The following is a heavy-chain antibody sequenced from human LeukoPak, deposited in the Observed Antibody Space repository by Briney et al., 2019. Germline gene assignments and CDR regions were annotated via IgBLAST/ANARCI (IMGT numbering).Heavy chain of an antibody. V-gene: IGHV1-18*04. CDR3: ARDLGCSSTSCYVNAFDI. J-gene: IGHJ3*02. D-gene: IGHD2-2*01. Sequence: ASVKVSCKASGYTFTSYGISWVRQAPGQGLEWMGWISAYNGNTNYAQKLQGRVTMTTDTSTSTAYMELRSLRSGDTAVYYCARDLGCSSTSCYVNAFDIWGQGTMVTVSS. CDR1: GYTFTSYG. CDR2: ISAYNGNT.